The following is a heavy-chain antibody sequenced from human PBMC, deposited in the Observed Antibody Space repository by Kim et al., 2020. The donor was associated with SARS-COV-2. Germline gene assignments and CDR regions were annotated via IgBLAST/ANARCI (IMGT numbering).Heavy chain of an antibody. CDR2: IYYSGST. Sequence: SETLSLTCTVSGGSISSSSYYWGWIRQPPGKGLEWIGSIYYSGSTYYNPSLKSRVTISVDTSKNQFSLKLSSVTAADTAVYYCARGLMVRGVIGFDYWGQGTLVTVSS. CDR3: ARGLMVRGVIGFDY. CDR1: GGSISSSSYY. J-gene: IGHJ4*02. D-gene: IGHD3-10*01. V-gene: IGHV4-39*07.